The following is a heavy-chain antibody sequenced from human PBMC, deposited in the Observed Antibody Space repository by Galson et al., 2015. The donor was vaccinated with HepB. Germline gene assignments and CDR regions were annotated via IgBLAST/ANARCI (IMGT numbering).Heavy chain of an antibody. CDR2: ISYDGSNK. D-gene: IGHD3-10*01. V-gene: IGHV3-30*04. J-gene: IGHJ4*02. CDR1: GFTFSSYA. CDR3: ARDRLGRSGELPPDY. Sequence: SLRLSCAASGFTFSSYAMHWVRQAPGKGLEWVAVISYDGSNKYYADSVKGRFTISRDNSKNTLYLQMNSLRAEDTAVYYCARDRLGRSGELPPDYWGQGTLVTVSS.